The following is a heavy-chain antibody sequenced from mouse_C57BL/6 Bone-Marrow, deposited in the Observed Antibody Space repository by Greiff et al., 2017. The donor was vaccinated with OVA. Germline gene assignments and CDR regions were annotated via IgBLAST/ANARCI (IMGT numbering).Heavy chain of an antibody. J-gene: IGHJ4*01. Sequence: VQRVESGPGLVQPSQSLSITCTVSGFSLTSYGVHWVRQSPGKGLEWLGVIWRGGSTDYNAAFMSRLSITKDNSKSQVFFKMNSLQADDTAIYYCAKKTFYLGYAMDYWGQGTSVTVSS. CDR2: IWRGGST. D-gene: IGHD2-1*01. CDR3: AKKTFYLGYAMDY. CDR1: GFSLTSYG. V-gene: IGHV2-5*01.